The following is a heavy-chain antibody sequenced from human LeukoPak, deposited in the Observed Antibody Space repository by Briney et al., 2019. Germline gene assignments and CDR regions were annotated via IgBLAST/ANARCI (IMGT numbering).Heavy chain of an antibody. J-gene: IGHJ3*02. CDR3: ARDGDQWDQQFIDI. Sequence: ASVKVSCKASGYTFASYDINWVRQATGQGLEWMGWMNPNSGNTGYTQKFQGRVTMTRDTSISTAYMELSSLRSEDTAVYYCARDGDQWDQQFIDIWGQGTMVTVSS. CDR1: GYTFASYD. D-gene: IGHD1-26*01. CDR2: MNPNSGNT. V-gene: IGHV1-8*01.